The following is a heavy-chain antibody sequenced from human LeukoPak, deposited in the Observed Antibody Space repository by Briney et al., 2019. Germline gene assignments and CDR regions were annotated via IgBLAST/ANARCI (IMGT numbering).Heavy chain of an antibody. V-gene: IGHV1-69*13. J-gene: IGHJ6*03. Sequence: SVKVSXKASGGTFRSYAISWVRQAPGQGLEWMGGIIPIFGTANYAQKFQGRVTITADESTSTAYMELSSLRSEDTAVYYCAAPPGVDYYYMDVWGKGTTVTVSS. CDR1: GGTFRSYA. D-gene: IGHD2-15*01. CDR3: AAPPGVDYYYMDV. CDR2: IIPIFGTA.